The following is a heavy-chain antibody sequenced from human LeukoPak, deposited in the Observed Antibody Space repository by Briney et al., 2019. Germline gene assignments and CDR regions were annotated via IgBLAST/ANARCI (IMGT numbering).Heavy chain of an antibody. D-gene: IGHD5-18*01. J-gene: IGHJ4*02. CDR2: ILPIFGTP. CDR1: GGTFSSYA. CDR3: ARDHTAMVNNFFDY. V-gene: IGHV1-69*13. Sequence: GASVKVSCKASGGTFSSYAISWVRQAPGHGLEWMGGILPIFGTPNYAQKFQGRVTITADESTSTAYMELSSLRSEDTAVYYCARDHTAMVNNFFDYWGPGTLVTVSS.